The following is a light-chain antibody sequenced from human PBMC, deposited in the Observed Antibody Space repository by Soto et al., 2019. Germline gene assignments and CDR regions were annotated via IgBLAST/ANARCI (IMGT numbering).Light chain of an antibody. CDR1: QGISNY. Sequence: DIQMTQSPSSLSASVGDRVTITCRASQGISNYLAWYQQKPGKLPKLLIYEASTWQSGVPSRFIGSGSGTEFTLTISSLQPDEFATYYCQHPSQTFGQGTKVDIK. V-gene: IGKV1-27*01. J-gene: IGKJ1*01. CDR2: EAS. CDR3: QHPSQT.